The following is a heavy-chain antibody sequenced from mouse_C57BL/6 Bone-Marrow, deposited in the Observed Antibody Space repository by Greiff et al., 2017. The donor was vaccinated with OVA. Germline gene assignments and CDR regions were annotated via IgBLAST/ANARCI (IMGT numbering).Heavy chain of an antibody. Sequence: LVESGASVKISCKASGYTFTDYYMNWVKQSLGKSIEWIRDINPNNGGTSYKQKFKDKATLTVDKSSSTAYMKRRSLTSEDSAVYYCASAGLYYDYLYYVDYWGQGTTLTVSS. CDR1: GYTFTDYY. CDR3: ASAGLYYDYLYYVDY. J-gene: IGHJ2*01. CDR2: INPNNGGT. V-gene: IGHV1-26*01. D-gene: IGHD2-4*01.